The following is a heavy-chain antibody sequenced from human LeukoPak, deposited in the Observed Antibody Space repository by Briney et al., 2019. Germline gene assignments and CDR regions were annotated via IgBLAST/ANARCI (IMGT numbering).Heavy chain of an antibody. V-gene: IGHV3-53*01. CDR2: TYSGGNS. J-gene: IGHJ3*01. Sequence: GGSLRLSCAASGFTVSGSYMSWVRQAPGKRLEWVSVTYSGGNSYYADSMKGRFSISRDNSKNTLSLQMNSLRAEDTAVYYCTGRGLYSSSWWAFDVWGQGTMVTVSS. CDR3: TGRGLYSSSWWAFDV. CDR1: GFTVSGSY. D-gene: IGHD6-13*01.